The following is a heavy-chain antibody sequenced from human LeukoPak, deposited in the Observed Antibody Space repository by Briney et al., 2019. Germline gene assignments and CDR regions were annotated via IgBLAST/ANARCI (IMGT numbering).Heavy chain of an antibody. J-gene: IGHJ6*02. CDR1: GFTVSSNY. Sequence: GGSLRLSCAASGFTVSSNYMSWVRQAPGKGLEWVSVIYSVGSTYYADSVKGRFTISRDNSKNTLYLQMNSLRAEDTAVYYCARGYSSSWYTGVYYYYYGMDVWGQGTTVTVSS. CDR3: ARGYSSSWYTGVYYYYYGMDV. V-gene: IGHV3-66*01. CDR2: IYSVGST. D-gene: IGHD6-13*01.